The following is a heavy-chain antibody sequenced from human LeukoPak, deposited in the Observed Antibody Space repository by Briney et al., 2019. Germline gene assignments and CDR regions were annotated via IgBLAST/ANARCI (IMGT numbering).Heavy chain of an antibody. V-gene: IGHV1-2*02. Sequence: CXXXGYTFTGYYXXWVXQAPXQXXEWMGWINPNSGGTNYAQKFQGRVTMTRDTTISTAYMELSRLRSDDTAVYYCNLAAGTPFDYWGQGTLVTVSS. D-gene: IGHD6-13*01. CDR2: INPNSGGT. J-gene: IGHJ4*02. CDR3: NLAAGTPFDY. CDR1: GYTFTGYY.